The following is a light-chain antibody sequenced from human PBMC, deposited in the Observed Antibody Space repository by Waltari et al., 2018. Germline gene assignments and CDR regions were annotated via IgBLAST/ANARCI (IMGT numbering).Light chain of an antibody. CDR2: DVR. J-gene: IGLJ3*02. CDR3: GSYTGSTTWV. V-gene: IGLV2-14*01. Sequence: QSALTQPASVSGSPGQSITISCTGATSDAGGYNSVSWYQQPPGKPPKLLIFDVRNRPSGVSNRFSGSKSGNTASLTIFGLQAEDEAAYYCGSYTGSTTWVFGGGTKLTVL. CDR1: TSDAGGYNS.